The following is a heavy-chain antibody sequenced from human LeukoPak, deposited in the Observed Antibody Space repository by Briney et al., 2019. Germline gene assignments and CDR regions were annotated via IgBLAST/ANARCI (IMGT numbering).Heavy chain of an antibody. CDR3: ARDSGELLWFGESPYGMDV. J-gene: IGHJ6*02. CDR2: IYYSGST. Sequence: SETLSLTCTVSGGSISSGGYYWSWIRQHPGKGLEWIGNIYYSGSTYYNPSLKSRVTISVDTSKNQFSLKLSSVTAADTAVYYCARDSGELLWFGESPYGMDVWGQGTTVTVSS. V-gene: IGHV4-31*03. CDR1: GGSISSGGYY. D-gene: IGHD3-10*01.